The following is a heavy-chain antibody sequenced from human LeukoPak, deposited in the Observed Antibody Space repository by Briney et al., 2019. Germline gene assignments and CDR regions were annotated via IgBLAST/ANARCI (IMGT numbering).Heavy chain of an antibody. CDR2: IWLDGGQT. CDR1: GFIFSHYG. Sequence: GGSLRLSCVASGFIFSHYGMHWVRQAPGMGLEWVAVIWLDGGQTHYPDSVKGRFTISRDNAKNTLYLQMNSLTVEDAAVYYCARAIWGEIDYWGQGTLVTVSS. D-gene: IGHD3-16*01. V-gene: IGHV3-33*01. CDR3: ARAIWGEIDY. J-gene: IGHJ4*02.